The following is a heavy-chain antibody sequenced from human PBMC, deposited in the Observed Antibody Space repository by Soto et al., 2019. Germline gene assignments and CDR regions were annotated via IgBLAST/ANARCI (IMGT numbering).Heavy chain of an antibody. D-gene: IGHD3-3*02. CDR2: ITPISDSA. Sequence: QVQLVQSGAEVKTPGSSVKVSCKVSEGSFHSSAINWLRQAPGQGLEWMGGITPISDSANYAQNFQGRVTITADVYTTTAYMEVNSLTSEDTAVFYCALAPNSHHQLSRYWGQGTLVTVSS. J-gene: IGHJ4*02. CDR1: EGSFHSSA. V-gene: IGHV1-69*01. CDR3: ALAPNSHHQLSRY.